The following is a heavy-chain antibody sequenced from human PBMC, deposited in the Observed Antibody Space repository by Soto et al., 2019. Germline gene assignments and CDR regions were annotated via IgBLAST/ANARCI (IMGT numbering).Heavy chain of an antibody. CDR1: GGSISSGDYY. J-gene: IGHJ4*02. D-gene: IGHD3-3*01. Sequence: SLTCTVSGGSISSGDYYWSWIRQPPGKGLEWIGYIYYSGSTYYNPTLKSRVYISVDTSKNQFSLNLTSVTAADTAVYYCARDRRHDYRSGYPDYWGQGTPVTVSS. CDR3: ARDRRHDYRSGYPDY. V-gene: IGHV4-30-4*01. CDR2: IYYSGST.